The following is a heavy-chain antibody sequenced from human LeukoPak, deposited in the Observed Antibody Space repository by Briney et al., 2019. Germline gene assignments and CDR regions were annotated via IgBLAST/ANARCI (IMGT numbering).Heavy chain of an antibody. CDR1: GGPISSGGYS. CDR3: ARGGGVAGTPYNPYDY. CDR2: IYHSGST. J-gene: IGHJ4*02. D-gene: IGHD6-19*01. Sequence: SETLSLTCAVSGGPISSGGYSWNWIRQPPGKGLEWIEYIYHSGSTYYNPSLKSRVTILVNRSKNQFSLKLSSVTAADTAVYYCARGGGVAGTPYNPYDYWGQGTLVTVSS. V-gene: IGHV4-30-2*01.